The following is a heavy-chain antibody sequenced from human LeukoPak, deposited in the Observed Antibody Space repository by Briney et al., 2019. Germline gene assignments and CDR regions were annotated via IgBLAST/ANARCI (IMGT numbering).Heavy chain of an antibody. CDR1: GYTFTCYY. CDR3: ASSGGYSYGYHS. J-gene: IGHJ5*02. V-gene: IGHV1-2*06. Sequence: ASVKVSCKASGYTFTCYYMHWVRQAPGQGLEWMGRINPNSGGTNYAQKFQGRVTMTRDTSISTAYMELSRLRSDDTAVYYCASSGGYSYGYHSWGQGTLVTVSS. CDR2: INPNSGGT. D-gene: IGHD5-18*01.